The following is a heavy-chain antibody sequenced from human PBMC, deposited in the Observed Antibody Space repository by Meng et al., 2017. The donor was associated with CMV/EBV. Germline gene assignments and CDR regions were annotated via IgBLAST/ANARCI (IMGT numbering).Heavy chain of an antibody. V-gene: IGHV4-30-4*08. Sequence: GLVKPSQTLSLLCISSGGVIGSGDYYWSWIRQPPGKGLEWIGYIYYSGSTYYHPSLKSRVTISVDTSKNQFSLKLSSVTAADTAVYYCAREGDNPFDYWGQGTLVTVSS. CDR2: IYYSGST. CDR3: AREGDNPFDY. D-gene: IGHD2-21*02. CDR1: GGVIGSGDYY. J-gene: IGHJ4*02.